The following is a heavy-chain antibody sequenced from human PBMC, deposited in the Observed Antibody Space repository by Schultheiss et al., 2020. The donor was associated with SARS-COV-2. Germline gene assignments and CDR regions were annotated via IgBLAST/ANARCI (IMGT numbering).Heavy chain of an antibody. CDR1: GFTFSSYA. D-gene: IGHD3-10*01. V-gene: IGHV3-23*01. Sequence: GESLKISCAASGFTFSSYAMSWVRQAPGKGLEWVSAISGSGGSTYYADSVKGRFTISRDNSKNTLYLQMNSLRAEDTAVYYCARVNTMVRGVTHDYWGQGTLVTVSS. CDR3: ARVNTMVRGVTHDY. CDR2: ISGSGGST. J-gene: IGHJ4*02.